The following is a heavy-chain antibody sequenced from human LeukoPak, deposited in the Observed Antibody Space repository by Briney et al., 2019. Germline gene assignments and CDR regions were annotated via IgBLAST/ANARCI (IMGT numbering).Heavy chain of an antibody. CDR2: INSDGSST. Sequence: GGSLRLSCAASGFTFSSYWMHWVRQVPGKGLVWVSHINSDGSSTSYADSVKGRVTISRDNAKNTVNLQMNSLRAEDTAVYYCARGVFYGGTDYWGQGTLVTVSS. CDR3: ARGVFYGGTDY. D-gene: IGHD4-23*01. V-gene: IGHV3-74*01. CDR1: GFTFSSYW. J-gene: IGHJ4*02.